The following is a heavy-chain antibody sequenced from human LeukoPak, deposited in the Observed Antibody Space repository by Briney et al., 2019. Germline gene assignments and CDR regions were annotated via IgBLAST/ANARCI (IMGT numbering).Heavy chain of an antibody. D-gene: IGHD2-21*01. CDR3: ASAREYCGSAECYEYFQH. Sequence: GGSLRLSCAASGVTVGTNSMSWARQTPGKGLEWVSVIYSGGSTYNADSVNGRFTVSRDNSRNTLFLQMNNLRAEDTALYFCASAREYCGSAECYEYFQHWGQGTLVIVSS. CDR1: GVTVGTNS. J-gene: IGHJ1*01. V-gene: IGHV3-53*01. CDR2: IYSGGST.